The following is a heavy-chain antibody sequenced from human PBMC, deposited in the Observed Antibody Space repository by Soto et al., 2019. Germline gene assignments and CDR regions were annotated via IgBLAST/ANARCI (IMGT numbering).Heavy chain of an antibody. CDR1: GGTFSSYA. Sequence: QVQLVQSGAEVKKPGSSVKVSCKASGGTFSSYAISWVRQAPGQGLEWMGGIIPIFGTANYAQKFQGRVTITADESTSTAYMELSSLRSEDTAVYYCAREGITIFGVVTTYYHYGMDVWGQGTTVTVSS. D-gene: IGHD3-3*01. J-gene: IGHJ6*02. V-gene: IGHV1-69*01. CDR3: AREGITIFGVVTTYYHYGMDV. CDR2: IIPIFGTA.